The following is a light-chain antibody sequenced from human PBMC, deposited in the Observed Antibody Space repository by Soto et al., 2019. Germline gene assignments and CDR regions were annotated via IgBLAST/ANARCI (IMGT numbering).Light chain of an antibody. V-gene: IGKV1-39*01. CDR2: AAS. Sequence: DIKMTQSPSSLSASVGERVTITCRASQTISTYLNWYQQKPGKAPNLLIYAASTLQSCVPSRFSGSGSGTDFTLTINSLQPEDFATYYCQQSHGIPYTFGQGTKLEIK. CDR1: QTISTY. J-gene: IGKJ2*01. CDR3: QQSHGIPYT.